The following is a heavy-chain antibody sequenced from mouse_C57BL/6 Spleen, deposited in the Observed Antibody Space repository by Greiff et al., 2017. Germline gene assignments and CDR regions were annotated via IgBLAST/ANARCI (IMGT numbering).Heavy chain of an antibody. CDR1: GYAFSSSW. CDR3: ARSERGDY. V-gene: IGHV1-82*01. CDR2: IYPGDGDT. Sequence: VQLQQSGPELVKPGASVKISCKASGYAFSSSWMNWVKQRPGKGLEWIGRIYPGDGDTKYNGKFKGKATLTADKSSSTAYMQLSSLTSEDSAVYFCARSERGDYWGQGTTLTVSS. J-gene: IGHJ2*01.